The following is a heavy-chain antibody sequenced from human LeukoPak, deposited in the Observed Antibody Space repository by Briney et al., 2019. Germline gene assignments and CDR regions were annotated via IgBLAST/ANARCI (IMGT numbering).Heavy chain of an antibody. J-gene: IGHJ5*02. V-gene: IGHV1-18*01. Sequence: ASVKVSCKDSGYTFTSYGISWVRQAPGQGLEWMRWISSYNGNTNSAQKLQGRVTMTTDTSTSTAYMELRSLRSDDTAVYYCARAYSPSWFDPWGQGTLVTVSS. CDR1: GYTFTSYG. D-gene: IGHD3-16*01. CDR2: ISSYNGNT. CDR3: ARAYSPSWFDP.